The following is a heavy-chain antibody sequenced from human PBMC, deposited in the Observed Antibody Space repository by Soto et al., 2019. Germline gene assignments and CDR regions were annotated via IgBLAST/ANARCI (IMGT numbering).Heavy chain of an antibody. V-gene: IGHV3-21*01. Sequence: PGGSLRLSCSASGVTFGVYSLNWVRQAPGKGLEWVSSISSSSSYIYYADSVKGRFTISRDNAKNSLYLQMNSLRAEDTAVYYCARGNDSSSWYWESYGMDVWGQGTSVTVSS. CDR1: GVTFGVYS. J-gene: IGHJ6*02. D-gene: IGHD6-13*01. CDR2: ISSSSSYI. CDR3: ARGNDSSSWYWESYGMDV.